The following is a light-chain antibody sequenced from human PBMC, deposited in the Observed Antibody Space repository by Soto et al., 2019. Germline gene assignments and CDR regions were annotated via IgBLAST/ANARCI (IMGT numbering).Light chain of an antibody. CDR1: SSDVGAYNF. V-gene: IGLV2-8*01. CDR2: EVN. Sequence: QSALTQPPSASGSPGQSVNISCTGTSSDVGAYNFVSWYQQHPGKAPKVIIYEVNKRPSGVPNRFAGSTSGNTACLTVSGLQAEDAADYYCSSHAGSNPWVFGGGTKLTVL. CDR3: SSHAGSNPWV. J-gene: IGLJ3*02.